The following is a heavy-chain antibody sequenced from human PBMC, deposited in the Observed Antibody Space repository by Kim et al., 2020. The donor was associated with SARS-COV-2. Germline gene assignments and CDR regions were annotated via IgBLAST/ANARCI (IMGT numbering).Heavy chain of an antibody. CDR3: VRDVVDADY. Sequence: GGSLRLSCVVSGLTFSNYWMSWVRQAPGKGLEWVATIKEGGSEKYYVDSVKGRFTISRDNAKNLLFLQMDSLRADDTAVYYCVRDVVDADYWGQGNLFTVSS. D-gene: IGHD2-15*01. V-gene: IGHV3-7*01. CDR2: IKEGGSEK. CDR1: GLTFSNYW. J-gene: IGHJ4*02.